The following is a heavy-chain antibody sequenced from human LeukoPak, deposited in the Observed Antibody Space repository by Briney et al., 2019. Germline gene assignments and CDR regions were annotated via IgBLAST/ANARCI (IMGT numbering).Heavy chain of an antibody. Sequence: ASVKVSCKASGYTFTSYYMHWVRQAPGQGLEWMGWINPNSGGTNYAQKFQGRVTMTRDMSTSTVYMELSSLRSEDTAVYYCARSAKGLKNNWFDPWGQGTLVTVSS. D-gene: IGHD4/OR15-4a*01. V-gene: IGHV1-2*02. CDR3: ARSAKGLKNNWFDP. CDR2: INPNSGGT. J-gene: IGHJ5*02. CDR1: GYTFTSYY.